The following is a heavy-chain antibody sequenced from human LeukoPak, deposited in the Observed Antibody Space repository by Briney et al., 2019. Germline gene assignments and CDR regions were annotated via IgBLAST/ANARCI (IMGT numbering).Heavy chain of an antibody. D-gene: IGHD3-16*01. J-gene: IGHJ4*02. CDR2: ISGSGENT. V-gene: IGHV3-23*01. Sequence: GGSLRLSCAASGFTFSSFAMSWVRQAPGKGLEWVSGISGSGENTFYADSVKGRFTISRDNSKSTLYLQMNSLRPEDTAVYYCDGADFWGQGTLVTVSS. CDR1: GFTFSSFA. CDR3: DGADF.